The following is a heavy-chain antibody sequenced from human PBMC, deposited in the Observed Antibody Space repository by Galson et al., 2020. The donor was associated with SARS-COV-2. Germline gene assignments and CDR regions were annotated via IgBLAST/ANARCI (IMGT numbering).Heavy chain of an antibody. J-gene: IGHJ6*02. V-gene: IGHV5-51*01. Sequence: GESLKISCKGSGYSFTSYWIGWVRQMPGKGLEWMRIIYPGDSDTRYSPSFQGQVTISADKSISTAYLQWSSLRASDTAIYYCARLEYGDYEGLDVWGQGTTVTVSS. CDR3: ARLEYGDYEGLDV. D-gene: IGHD4-17*01. CDR1: GYSFTSYW. CDR2: IYPGDSDT.